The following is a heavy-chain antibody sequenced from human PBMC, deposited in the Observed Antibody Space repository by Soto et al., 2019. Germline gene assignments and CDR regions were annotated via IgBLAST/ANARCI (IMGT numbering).Heavy chain of an antibody. V-gene: IGHV1-69*01. Sequence: SMKISCKSSVATFSSDAVSWALKPPGQGLEWMGGIIPIFGTANYAQKFQGRVTITADESTSTAYMELSSLRSEDTAVYYCARAGTTVTLYWFDPWGQGTLVTGSS. D-gene: IGHD4-17*01. CDR2: IIPIFGTA. CDR3: ARAGTTVTLYWFDP. CDR1: VATFSSDA. J-gene: IGHJ5*02.